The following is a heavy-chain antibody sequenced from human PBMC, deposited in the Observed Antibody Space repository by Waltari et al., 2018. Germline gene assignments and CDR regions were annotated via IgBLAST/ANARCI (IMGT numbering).Heavy chain of an antibody. CDR2: IFSNDEK. V-gene: IGHV2-26*01. CDR3: ARRREYYDSSGYYCGAFDI. J-gene: IGHJ3*02. Sequence: QVTLKESGPVLVKPTETLTLTCTVSGFSLSNARMGVTCIRQPPGKALEWLAHIFSNDEKSYSTSLKSSINISKDNSKSHVVLTMTNMDHVDTATYYCARRREYYDSSGYYCGAFDIWGQGTMVTVSS. CDR1: GFSLSNARMG. D-gene: IGHD3-22*01.